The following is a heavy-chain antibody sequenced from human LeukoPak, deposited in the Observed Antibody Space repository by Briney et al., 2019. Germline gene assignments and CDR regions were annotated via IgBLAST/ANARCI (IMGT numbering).Heavy chain of an antibody. CDR2: IKNRAGDGST. V-gene: IGHV3-15*01. CDR1: GFTVNDAW. CDR3: ASEDPWLPVKEITF. J-gene: IGHJ4*02. Sequence: GGSLRLSCAASGFTVNDAWMSWVRQAPGKWLEWVGRIKNRAGDGSTDYAAPVKCRFTISRDDSKNTLYLQMNSLKPEDTAVYYCASEDPWLPVKEITFWGQGTLVTVSS. D-gene: IGHD5-12*01.